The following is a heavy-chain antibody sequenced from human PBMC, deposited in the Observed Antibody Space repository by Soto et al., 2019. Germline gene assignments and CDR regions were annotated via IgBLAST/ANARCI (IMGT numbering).Heavy chain of an antibody. D-gene: IGHD2-15*01. Sequence: GGSLRLYNEASGFTFCDYYMRWIRKAPGKGLEWLSYISGSGDTIYYADSVRGRFTISRDNAKKSLYLQMNSLRAEDTALYYCARDHCSGGTCYEDAFDVWGQGTMVTVSS. J-gene: IGHJ3*01. CDR2: ISGSGDTI. CDR1: GFTFCDYY. CDR3: ARDHCSGGTCYEDAFDV. V-gene: IGHV3-11*01.